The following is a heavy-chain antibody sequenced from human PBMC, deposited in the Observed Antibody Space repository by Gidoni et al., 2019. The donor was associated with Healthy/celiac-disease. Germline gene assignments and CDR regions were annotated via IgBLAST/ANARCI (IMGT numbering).Heavy chain of an antibody. D-gene: IGHD2-2*01. V-gene: IGHV4-61*02. Sequence: QVQLQESGPGLVKPSQTLALTCNVPGGPISSGIYYWSWIRQPAGKGREWIVGINTSGSTNYNPSLKSRVTISVDTSKNQFSLKLSSVTAADTAVYYCARGRIVVVQGMDVWGQGTTVTVSS. CDR3: ARGRIVVVQGMDV. J-gene: IGHJ6*02. CDR1: GGPISSGIYY. CDR2: INTSGST.